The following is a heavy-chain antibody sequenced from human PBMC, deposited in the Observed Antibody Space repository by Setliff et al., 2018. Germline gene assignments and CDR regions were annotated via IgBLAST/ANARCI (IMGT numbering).Heavy chain of an antibody. D-gene: IGHD2-21*01. CDR2: IYKGGST. CDR1: GGSISSRSYY. Sequence: SETLSLTCTVSGGSISSRSYYWGWIRQPPGKGLEWIGDIYKGGSTYYNPSLRSRVSTSLDTSKRQVSLNLNSVTAADTGVYYCATRTFAVIPHSGLGLDYFYGMDVWGRGTTVTVSS. J-gene: IGHJ6*02. V-gene: IGHV4-39*07. CDR3: ATRTFAVIPHSGLGLDYFYGMDV.